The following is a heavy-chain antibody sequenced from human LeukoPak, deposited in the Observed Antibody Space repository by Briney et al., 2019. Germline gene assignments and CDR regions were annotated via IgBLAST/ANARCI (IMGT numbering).Heavy chain of an antibody. CDR3: ARALPPHSSGWSPGFGDY. J-gene: IGHJ4*02. CDR2: INPNSGGT. D-gene: IGHD6-19*01. CDR1: GYTFTGYY. Sequence: ASVKVSCKASGYTFTGYYMHWVRQAPGQGLEWMGWINPNSGGTNYAQKLQGRVTMTTDTSTSTACMELRSLRSDDTAVYYCARALPPHSSGWSPGFGDYWGQGTLVTVSS. V-gene: IGHV1-2*02.